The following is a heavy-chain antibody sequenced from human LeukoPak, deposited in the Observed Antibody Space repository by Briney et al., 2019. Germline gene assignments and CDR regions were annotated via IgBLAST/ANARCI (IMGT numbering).Heavy chain of an antibody. D-gene: IGHD6-6*01. CDR1: GFTFSTYA. CDR3: AREYSSLSGGYYYYYMDV. Sequence: GGSLRLSCAASGFTFSTYAMSWVRQAPGKGLEWVSSISTSGGSTNYADSVKGRFTISRDNSKNTLYLQMNSLRAEDTAVYYCAREYSSLSGGYYYYYMDVWGKGTTVTVSS. CDR2: ISTSGGST. V-gene: IGHV3-23*01. J-gene: IGHJ6*03.